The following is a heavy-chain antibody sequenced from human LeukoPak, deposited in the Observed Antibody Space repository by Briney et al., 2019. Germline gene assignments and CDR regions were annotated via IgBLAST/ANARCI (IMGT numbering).Heavy chain of an antibody. CDR2: IYHSGST. D-gene: IGHD3-3*01. J-gene: IGHJ5*02. CDR3: ARGGFGGPNWFDP. CDR1: GGSISGGGYS. Sequence: SETLSLTCAVSGGSISGGGYSWSWIRQPPGKGLEWIGYIYHSGSTYYNPSLKSRVTISVDRSKNQFSLKLSSVTAADTAVYYCARGGFGGPNWFDPWGQGTLVTVSS. V-gene: IGHV4-30-2*01.